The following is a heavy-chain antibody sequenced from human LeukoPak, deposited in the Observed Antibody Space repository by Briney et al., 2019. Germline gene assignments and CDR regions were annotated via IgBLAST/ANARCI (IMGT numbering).Heavy chain of an antibody. CDR2: IIPIVGTA. CDR3: ARFGGSCSFPNWFDP. J-gene: IGHJ5*02. CDR1: GGTFSSYA. Sequence: SVKVSCKASGGTFSSYAISWVRQAPGQGLEWMGGIIPIVGTANYAQKFQGRVTITTDESTSTAYMELSSLRSEDTAVYYCARFGGSCSFPNWFDPWGQGPLVTVSS. V-gene: IGHV1-69*05. D-gene: IGHD2-15*01.